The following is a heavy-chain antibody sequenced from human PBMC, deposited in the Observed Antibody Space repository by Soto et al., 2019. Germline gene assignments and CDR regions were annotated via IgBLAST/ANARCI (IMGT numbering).Heavy chain of an antibody. V-gene: IGHV4-39*01. CDR1: GGSISSSSYY. D-gene: IGHD3-9*01. CDR2: FFIGGNT. Sequence: PSETLSLTCTVSGGSISSSSYYWGGMRQPPGKGLEWIASFFIGGNTYYNPSLKSRVTISVDTSKNQFSLKLSSVTAADTAVYYCARGFAIDWYTYYFDYWGQGPLVTVSS. CDR3: ARGFAIDWYTYYFDY. J-gene: IGHJ4*02.